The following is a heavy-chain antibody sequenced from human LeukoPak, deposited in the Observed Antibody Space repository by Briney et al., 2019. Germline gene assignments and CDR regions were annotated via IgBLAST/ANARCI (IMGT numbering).Heavy chain of an antibody. D-gene: IGHD2-2*01. CDR1: GGSISSYY. CDR2: IYYSGST. Sequence: SETLSLTCTVSGGSISSYYWSWIRQPPGKGLEWIGYIYYSGSTNYNPSLKSRVTISVDTSKNQFSLKLSSVTAADTAVYYCARCYAGPDAIDIWGQGTMVTVSS. V-gene: IGHV4-59*01. J-gene: IGHJ3*02. CDR3: ARCYAGPDAIDI.